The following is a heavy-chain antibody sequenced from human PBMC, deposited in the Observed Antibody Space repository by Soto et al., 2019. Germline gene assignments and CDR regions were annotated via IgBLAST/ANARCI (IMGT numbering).Heavy chain of an antibody. CDR2: ISYDGSNK. Sequence: ESGGGVVQPGRSLRLSCAASGFTFSSYAMHWVRQAPGKGLEWVAVISYDGSNKYYADSVKGRFTISRDNSKNTLYLQMNSLRAEDTAVYYCARAFKYSSSPFDYWGQGTLVTVSS. J-gene: IGHJ4*02. CDR1: GFTFSSYA. D-gene: IGHD6-6*01. CDR3: ARAFKYSSSPFDY. V-gene: IGHV3-30-3*01.